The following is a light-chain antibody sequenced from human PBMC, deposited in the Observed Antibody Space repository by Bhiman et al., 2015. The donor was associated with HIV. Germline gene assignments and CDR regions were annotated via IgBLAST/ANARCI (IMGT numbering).Light chain of an antibody. Sequence: QSALTQPASVSGSPGQSITISCTGTSSDVGGYNYVSWYQQHPGKAPKLMIYDVSKRPSGVPDRFSGSRSGTSASLAISGLRAEDEADYYCQSYDSSLRIVIFGGGTTLTVL. V-gene: IGLV2-14*01. CDR3: QSYDSSLRIVI. CDR1: SSDVGGYNY. J-gene: IGLJ2*01. CDR2: DVS.